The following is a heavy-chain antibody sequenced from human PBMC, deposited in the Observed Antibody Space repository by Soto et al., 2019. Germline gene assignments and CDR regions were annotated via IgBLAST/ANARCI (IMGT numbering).Heavy chain of an antibody. J-gene: IGHJ4*02. CDR1: GFTFSSYS. D-gene: IGHD2-8*01. CDR2: ISSSSSTI. CDR3: ARDHGDIVLMVYATEGPYYFDY. Sequence: GGSLRLSCAASGFTFSSYSMNWVRQAPGKGLEWVSYISSSSSTIYYADSVKGRFTISRDNAKNSLYLQMNSLRAEDTAVYYCARDHGDIVLMVYATEGPYYFDYWGQGTLVTVSS. V-gene: IGHV3-48*01.